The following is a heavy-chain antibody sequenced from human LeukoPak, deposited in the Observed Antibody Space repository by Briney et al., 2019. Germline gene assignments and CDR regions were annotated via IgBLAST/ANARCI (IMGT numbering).Heavy chain of an antibody. Sequence: SETLSLTCTVSGGSISSYYWTWIRQPPGKGLEWIGRIYYSGSTNYNPSLKSRVTISVDTSKNQFSLNLTSVTAADTAVYYCARVGLHFVGYDRPGPFHLGGEGTMVTVSS. CDR2: IYYSGST. V-gene: IGHV4-59*12. CDR3: ARVGLHFVGYDRPGPFHL. CDR1: GGSISSYY. D-gene: IGHD5-12*01. J-gene: IGHJ3*01.